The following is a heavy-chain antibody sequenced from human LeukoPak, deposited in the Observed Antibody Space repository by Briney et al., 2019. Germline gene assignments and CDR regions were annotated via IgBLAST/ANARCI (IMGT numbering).Heavy chain of an antibody. V-gene: IGHV3-23*01. D-gene: IGHD6-13*01. J-gene: IGHJ4*02. CDR1: GFIFNNYA. Sequence: GGSQRLSCAASGFIFNNYALSWVRQAPGKGLEWVSSISGSGDSTYYADSVKGRFTISRDNSNNTLFLQMNSLRAEDTALYYCAKSRSSGSSSSNYWGQGTLVTVSS. CDR2: ISGSGDST. CDR3: AKSRSSGSSSSNY.